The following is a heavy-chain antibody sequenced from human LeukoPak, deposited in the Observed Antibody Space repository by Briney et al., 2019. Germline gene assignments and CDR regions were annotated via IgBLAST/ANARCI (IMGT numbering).Heavy chain of an antibody. CDR2: IIPIFGTA. Sequence: SVKVSCKASGGTFSSYAISWVRQAPGQGLEWMGGIIPIFGTANYAQKFQGRVTITADESTSTAYMELSSLRSEDTAVYYCARGPVPAAIHLSFDYWGQGTLVTVSS. D-gene: IGHD2-2*01. V-gene: IGHV1-69*13. CDR1: GGTFSSYA. CDR3: ARGPVPAAIHLSFDY. J-gene: IGHJ4*02.